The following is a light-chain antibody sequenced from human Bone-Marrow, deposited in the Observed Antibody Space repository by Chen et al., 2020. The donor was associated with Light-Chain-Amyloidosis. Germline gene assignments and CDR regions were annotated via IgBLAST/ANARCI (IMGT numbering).Light chain of an antibody. CDR1: SGSIATNY. CDR2: EDD. J-gene: IGLJ3*02. V-gene: IGLV6-57*01. Sequence: NFMLTQPHSVSESPGQTVIISCTRSSGSIATNYVQWYQQRPGSSPTTVIYEDDQRPSGVPDRFAGSIDRSSNSASLPISGLKTEDEADYYCQSYQGSSQGVFGGGTKLTVL. CDR3: QSYQGSSQGV.